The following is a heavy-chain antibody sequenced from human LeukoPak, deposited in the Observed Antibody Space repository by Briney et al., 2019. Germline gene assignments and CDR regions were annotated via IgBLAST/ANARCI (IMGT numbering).Heavy chain of an antibody. CDR3: ARGPNSNWSGLDF. V-gene: IGHV3-74*01. J-gene: IGHJ4*02. CDR1: GFSFSGHW. Sequence: RPGGSLRHSCTASGFSFSGHWMHWARQLPGKGLVWVSRISPTGSTTSYADSVKGRFTVSGDNAKNTLYLQVNNLRAEDTAVFYCARGPNSNWSGLDFWGQGTLLTVSS. CDR2: ISPTGSTT. D-gene: IGHD6-6*01.